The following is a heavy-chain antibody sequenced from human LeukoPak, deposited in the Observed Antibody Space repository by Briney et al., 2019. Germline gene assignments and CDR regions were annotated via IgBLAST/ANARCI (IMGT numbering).Heavy chain of an antibody. CDR1: GFTFSSYA. CDR2: ISGSGGST. CDR3: AREDIVVVPAAIRGYYGMDV. J-gene: IGHJ6*02. V-gene: IGHV3-23*01. D-gene: IGHD2-2*01. Sequence: GGSLGLSCEASGFTFSSYAMSWVRQAPGKGLEWVSAISGSGGSTYYADSVKGRFTISRDNSKNTLYLQMNSLRAEDTAVYYCAREDIVVVPAAIRGYYGMDVWGQGTTITVSS.